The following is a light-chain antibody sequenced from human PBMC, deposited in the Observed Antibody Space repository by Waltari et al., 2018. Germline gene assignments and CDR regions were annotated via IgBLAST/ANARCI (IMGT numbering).Light chain of an antibody. CDR3: SSYTTSNTLWV. CDR1: SSDVGDYTF. V-gene: IGLV2-14*03. J-gene: IGLJ3*02. Sequence: QSALTPPASVSGSPGQSIPISCTGTSSDVGDYTFFSWYQQHPGKAPQLIISHVNSRPSGVSNRFSGSKSGNTASLTISELQAEDGADYYCSSYTTSNTLWVFGGGTKLTVL. CDR2: HVN.